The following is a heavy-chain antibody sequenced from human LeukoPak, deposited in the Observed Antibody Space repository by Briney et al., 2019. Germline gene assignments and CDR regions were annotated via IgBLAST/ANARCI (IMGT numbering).Heavy chain of an antibody. CDR1: GFRFSNFA. D-gene: IGHD5-12*01. V-gene: IGHV3-23*01. Sequence: GALRLSCAASGFRFSNFAMSWVRQAPGKGLEWVSLIIGSSGDTLYADSVKGRFTISRDIPKNRLYLQMNSLRAEDTALYYCAKGAYDYIEMGYFDDWGQGTLVTVSS. J-gene: IGHJ4*02. CDR2: IIGSSGDT. CDR3: AKGAYDYIEMGYFDD.